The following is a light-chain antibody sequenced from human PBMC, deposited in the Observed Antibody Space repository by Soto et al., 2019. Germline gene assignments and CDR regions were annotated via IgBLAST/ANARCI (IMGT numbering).Light chain of an antibody. CDR2: DAS. CDR1: QSVSSY. V-gene: IGKV3-11*01. Sequence: EIVLTQSPATLSLSPGERATLSCRASQSVSSYLAWYQQKPGQAPRLLIYDASSRATGIPARFSGSGSGTDFTLTISSLEPDDFAVYYCQQRSNWPRLTFGGGTKVEIK. J-gene: IGKJ4*01. CDR3: QQRSNWPRLT.